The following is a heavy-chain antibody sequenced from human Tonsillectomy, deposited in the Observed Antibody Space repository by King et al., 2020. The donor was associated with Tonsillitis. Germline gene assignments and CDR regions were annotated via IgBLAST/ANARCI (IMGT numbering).Heavy chain of an antibody. J-gene: IGHJ4*02. V-gene: IGHV1-69*01. CDR2: IIPIFGTA. D-gene: IGHD3-22*01. Sequence: VQLVESGAEVKKPGSSVKVSCTASGGTFSSYAISWVRQAPGQGLEWMGGIIPIFGTANYAQKFQGRVTITADEPTSTAYRALSSLTSEDTAVYYCASARYHYYDSSVYYYPIAYWGQGTLVTVSS. CDR3: ASARYHYYDSSVYYYPIAY. CDR1: GGTFSSYA.